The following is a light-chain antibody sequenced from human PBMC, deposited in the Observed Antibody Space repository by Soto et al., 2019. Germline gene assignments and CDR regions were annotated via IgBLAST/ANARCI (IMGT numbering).Light chain of an antibody. Sequence: DIQMTQSPSTLSGSILDRVAMTCRASQTINNWLAWYQQKPGKAPNLLIYHASNLETGVPSRFSGSAFGTEFTLTISSLQPDDFATYYCQHYNSYPWTFGQGTKV. V-gene: IGKV1-5*01. CDR3: QHYNSYPWT. CDR2: HAS. J-gene: IGKJ1*01. CDR1: QTINNW.